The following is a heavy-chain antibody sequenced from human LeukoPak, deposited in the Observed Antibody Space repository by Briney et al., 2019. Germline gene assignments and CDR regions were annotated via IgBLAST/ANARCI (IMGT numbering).Heavy chain of an antibody. CDR3: AKTAGRSTKVFDY. CDR2: IRYDGSNK. D-gene: IGHD5-24*01. Sequence: GGSLRLSCAASGFTFSDYYMSWIRQAPGKGLEWVAFIRYDGSNKYYADSVKGRFTISRDNSKNTLYLQMNSLRAEDTAVYYCAKTAGRSTKVFDYWGQGTLVTVSS. CDR1: GFTFSDYY. J-gene: IGHJ4*02. V-gene: IGHV3-30*02.